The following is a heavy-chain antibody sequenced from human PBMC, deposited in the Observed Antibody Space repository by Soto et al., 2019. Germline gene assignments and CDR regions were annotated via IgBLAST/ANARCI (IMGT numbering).Heavy chain of an antibody. CDR1: GFTFNSYA. CDR3: AKDRNYYDSGGYDY. J-gene: IGHJ4*02. Sequence: PGGSLRLSCAASGFTFNSYAMSWVRQAPGKGLEWVSTIIGSGGSTYYADSVKGRFSVSRDNSKNTLYLQMNSLRAEDTAVYYCAKDRNYYDSGGYDYWGQGTLVTVSS. V-gene: IGHV3-23*01. CDR2: IIGSGGST. D-gene: IGHD3-22*01.